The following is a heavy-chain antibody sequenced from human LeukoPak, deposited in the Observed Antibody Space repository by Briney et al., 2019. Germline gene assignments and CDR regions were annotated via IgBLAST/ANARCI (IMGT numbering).Heavy chain of an antibody. CDR1: GFTFSSYS. D-gene: IGHD1-26*01. CDR3: ARELGMGAMGY. V-gene: IGHV3-21*01. J-gene: IGHJ4*02. CDR2: ISSSSSYI. Sequence: GGSLRLSCAASGFTFSSYSMNWVRQAPGKGLEWVSSISSSSSYIYYADSVKGRFTISRDNAKNSLYLQMNSLRAEDTAVYYCARELGMGAMGYWGQGTLITVSS.